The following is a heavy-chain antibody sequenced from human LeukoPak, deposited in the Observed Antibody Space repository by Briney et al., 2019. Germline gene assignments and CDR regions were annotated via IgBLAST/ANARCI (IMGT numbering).Heavy chain of an antibody. Sequence: KSSETLSLTCTVSGGSISSSSYYWSWIRQPPGKGLEWIGYIYYSGSTNYNPSLKSRVTMSADTSKNQFSLKLSSVTAADTAVYYCGRTEYYFDYWGQGTLVTVSS. J-gene: IGHJ4*02. CDR3: GRTEYYFDY. CDR2: IYYSGST. V-gene: IGHV4-61*01. CDR1: GGSISSSSYY. D-gene: IGHD3-10*01.